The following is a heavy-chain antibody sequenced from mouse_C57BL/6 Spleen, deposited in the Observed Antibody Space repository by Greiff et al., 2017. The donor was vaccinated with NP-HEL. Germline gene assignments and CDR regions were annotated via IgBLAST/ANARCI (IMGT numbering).Heavy chain of an antibody. D-gene: IGHD1-1*01. V-gene: IGHV1-82*01. CDR2: IYPGDGDT. CDR1: GYAFSGSW. J-gene: IGHJ3*01. CDR3: AGYDCYGSSTWFAY. Sequence: QVQLKESGPELVKPGASVKISCKASGYAFSGSWMNWVKQRPGKGLEWIGRIYPGDGDTNYNGKFKGKATLTADKSSRAAYMQLSSLTSEDSAVYVCAGYDCYGSSTWFAYWGQGTLVTVSA.